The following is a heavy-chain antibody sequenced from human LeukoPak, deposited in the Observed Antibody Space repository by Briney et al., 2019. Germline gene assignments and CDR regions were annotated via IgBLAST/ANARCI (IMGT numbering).Heavy chain of an antibody. CDR3: ARGGYLYYYYYYGMDV. D-gene: IGHD3-22*01. CDR2: ISAYNGNT. Sequence: ASVKVSCKASGYTFTSYGISWVRQAPGQGLEWMGWISAYNGNTNYAQKLQGRVTMTTDTSTSTAYMELRSLRSDDTAVYYCARGGYLYYYYYYGMDVWSQGTTVTVSS. V-gene: IGHV1-18*01. CDR1: GYTFTSYG. J-gene: IGHJ6*02.